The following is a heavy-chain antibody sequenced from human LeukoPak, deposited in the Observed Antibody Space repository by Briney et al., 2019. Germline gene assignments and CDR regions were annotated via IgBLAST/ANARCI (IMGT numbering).Heavy chain of an antibody. D-gene: IGHD3-3*01. CDR2: ISGSGGST. V-gene: IGHV3-23*01. J-gene: IGHJ4*02. Sequence: GGSLRLSCAASGFTFSSYSMSWVRQAPGKGLEWVSAISGSGGSTYYADSVKGRFTISRDNSKNTLYLQMNSLRAEDTAVYYCAKDSSGYYWAYFDYWGQGTLVTVSS. CDR1: GFTFSSYS. CDR3: AKDSSGYYWAYFDY.